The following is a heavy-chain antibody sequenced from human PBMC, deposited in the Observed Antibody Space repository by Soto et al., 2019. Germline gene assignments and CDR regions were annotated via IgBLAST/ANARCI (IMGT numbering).Heavy chain of an antibody. D-gene: IGHD4-17*01. Sequence: QAQLVQSGTEVKEPGASVKVSCQASGYSFTTSGITWARQAPGQGIERMGWISTYNGNTNYAQKLQDRVTLTTDTSTSTAYMELRSLRSDDTAVYYWARLLYGDYDYWGQGTLVTVSS. V-gene: IGHV1-18*01. J-gene: IGHJ4*02. CDR1: GYSFTTSG. CDR2: ISTYNGNT. CDR3: ARLLYGDYDY.